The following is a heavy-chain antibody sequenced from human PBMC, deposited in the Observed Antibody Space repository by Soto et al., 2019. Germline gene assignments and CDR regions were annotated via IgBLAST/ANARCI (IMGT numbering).Heavy chain of an antibody. CDR1: GGSFSCYY. CDR2: IYHSGST. J-gene: IGHJ6*01. V-gene: IGHV4-38-2*01. CDR3: ASGIDFYYAMDV. Sequence: SETLSLTCAVYGGSFSCYYWGWIRQPPGKGLEWIGSIYHSGSTYYNASLKSRVTISVDTSKNQFSLKLTSVTDADTAVYYCASGIDFYYAMDVWGQGTTVTVSS.